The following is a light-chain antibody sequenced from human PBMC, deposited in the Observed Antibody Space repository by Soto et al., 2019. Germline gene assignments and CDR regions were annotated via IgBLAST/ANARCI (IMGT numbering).Light chain of an antibody. Sequence: EIVLTQSPGTLSLSPGEGATLSCRASQSVSSSLLAWFQQKPGQAPRLLIHDVSSRATGIPDRFSGSGSGTDFTLSISRLEPEDFAVYYCHQYGSSPLTVGQGTKLEIK. J-gene: IGKJ2*01. CDR2: DVS. V-gene: IGKV3-20*01. CDR1: QSVSSSL. CDR3: HQYGSSPLT.